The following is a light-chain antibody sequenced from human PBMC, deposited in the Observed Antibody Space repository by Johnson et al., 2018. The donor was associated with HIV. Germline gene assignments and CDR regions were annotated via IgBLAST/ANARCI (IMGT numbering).Light chain of an antibody. CDR1: NSNIGNNY. J-gene: IGLJ1*01. CDR3: GTWDTSLSAGGV. CDR2: DHN. Sequence: QSVLTQPPSVSAAPGQKVTISCSGSNSNIGNNYVSWYQQLPGTAPKLLIYDHNKRPSGIPDRFSGSKSGTSATLGITGLQTGDEADYYCGTWDTSLSAGGVFGTGTKVTVL. V-gene: IGLV1-51*01.